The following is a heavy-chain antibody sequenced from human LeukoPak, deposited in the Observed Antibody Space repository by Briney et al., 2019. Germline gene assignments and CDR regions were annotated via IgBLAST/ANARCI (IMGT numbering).Heavy chain of an antibody. J-gene: IGHJ5*02. CDR3: AREVPHGNWFDP. CDR1: GGTFSSYA. CDR2: IIPIFGTA. V-gene: IGHV1-69*01. Sequence: GSSVKVSCKASGGTFSSYAISWVRQAPGQGLEWMGGIIPIFGTANYAQKFQGRVTITADESTSTAYMELSSLRSEDTAVYYCAREVPHGNWFDPWGQGTLDTVSS. D-gene: IGHD4/OR15-4a*01.